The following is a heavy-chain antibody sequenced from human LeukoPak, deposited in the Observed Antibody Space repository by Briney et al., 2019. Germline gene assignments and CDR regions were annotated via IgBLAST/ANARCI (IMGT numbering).Heavy chain of an antibody. CDR3: ARDNGSKKAFDY. Sequence: KPSETLSLTCTVSGGSISSDYWSWIRQPAGKGLEWIGRIYTSGSTTYNPSLKSRVTMSVDTSKNQFSLKLGSVTAADTAVYYCARDNGSKKAFDYWGQGTLVTVSS. CDR2: IYTSGST. V-gene: IGHV4-4*07. CDR1: GGSISSDY. J-gene: IGHJ4*02. D-gene: IGHD3-10*01.